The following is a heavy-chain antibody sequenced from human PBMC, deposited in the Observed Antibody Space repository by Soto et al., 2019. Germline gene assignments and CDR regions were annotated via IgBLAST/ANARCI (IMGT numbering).Heavy chain of an antibody. CDR2: IYYSGST. CDR1: GGSISSGGYY. CDR3: ARDNHCSGGSCYSYYFDY. J-gene: IGHJ4*02. Sequence: SETLSLTCTVSGGSISSGGYYWSWIRQHPGKGLEWIGYIYYSGSTYYNPSLKSRVTISVDTSKNQFSLKLSSVTAADTAVYYCARDNHCSGGSCYSYYFDYWGQGTLVTVSS. D-gene: IGHD2-15*01. V-gene: IGHV4-31*03.